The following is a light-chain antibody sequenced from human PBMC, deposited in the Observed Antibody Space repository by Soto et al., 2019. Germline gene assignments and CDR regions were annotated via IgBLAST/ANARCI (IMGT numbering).Light chain of an antibody. V-gene: IGKV3-20*01. J-gene: IGKJ1*01. CDR1: QSVSNY. Sequence: IVLTQSPATLSLSPGERATLSCRASQSVSNYLAWYQQKPGQAPRLLIYDASNRATGIPDRFSGSGSGTDFTLTISRLEPEDFAVYYCHQYGSSGTFGQGTKV. CDR2: DAS. CDR3: HQYGSSGT.